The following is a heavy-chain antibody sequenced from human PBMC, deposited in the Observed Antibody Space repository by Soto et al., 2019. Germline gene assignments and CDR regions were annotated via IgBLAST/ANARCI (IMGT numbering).Heavy chain of an antibody. V-gene: IGHV1-18*01. J-gene: IGHJ5*02. CDR3: ARVGVGLAPPRVWPS. CDR1: GYTFTSYG. Sequence: ASVKVSCKASGYTFTSYGISWVRQAPGQGLEWMAWINPYNGNTKYAEKFLGRVTVTTDTSTATAYMEGRSLTSDDTAVFYCARVGVGLAPPRVWPSWGQGPPVPVSS. CDR2: INPYNGNT. D-gene: IGHD3-16*01.